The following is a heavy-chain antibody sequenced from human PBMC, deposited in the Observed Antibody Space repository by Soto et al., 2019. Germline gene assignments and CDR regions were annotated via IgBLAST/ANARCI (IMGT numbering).Heavy chain of an antibody. D-gene: IGHD2-2*01. CDR3: ARALPVAKGGFDP. J-gene: IGHJ5*02. V-gene: IGHV3-53*01. Sequence: GESLKISCAASGFTVSNTYMTWVRQPPGKGLECVSVIYTAGGTNYADSVKGRFIISRDNSKNTLYLQMNSLRAEGTAVYYCARALPVAKGGFDPWGQGTLVTVSS. CDR1: GFTVSNTY. CDR2: IYTAGGT.